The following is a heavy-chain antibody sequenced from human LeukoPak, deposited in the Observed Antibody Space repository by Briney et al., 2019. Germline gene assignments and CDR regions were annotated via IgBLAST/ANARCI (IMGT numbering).Heavy chain of an antibody. Sequence: PSETLSLTCAVYGGSFSGYYWSWIRQPPGKGLEWIGEINHSGSTNYNPSLKSRVTISVDTSKNQFSLKLSSVTAADTAVYYCAGGGVVVPAAMYYWGQGTLVTVSS. V-gene: IGHV4-34*01. D-gene: IGHD2-2*01. CDR3: AGGGVVVPAAMYY. CDR1: GGSFSGYY. J-gene: IGHJ4*02. CDR2: INHSGST.